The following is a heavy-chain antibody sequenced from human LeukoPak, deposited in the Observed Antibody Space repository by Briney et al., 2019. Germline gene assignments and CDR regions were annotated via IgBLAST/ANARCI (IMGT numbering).Heavy chain of an antibody. CDR1: GFTFNEYC. CDR3: AKTPPPVFAMGSHWFDY. CDR2: IDSGTNNR. D-gene: IGHD2-2*01. J-gene: IGHJ4*01. Sequence: GGSLRLSCATSGFTFNEYCSNWVRQSPGRGLEWVAFIDSGTNNRYYADAVKRQFTISRDPAKTTLNHYMNNVRPDDTAVYYGAKTPPPVFAMGSHWFDYWGQGTLVTVSS. V-gene: IGHV3-30*02.